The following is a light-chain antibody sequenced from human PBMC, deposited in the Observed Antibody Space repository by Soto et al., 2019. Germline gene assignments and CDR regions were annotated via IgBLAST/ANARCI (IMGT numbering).Light chain of an antibody. Sequence: EIVMTHSPATLSVSPGERATLSCRASQSVSSNLAWYQQKPGQAPRLLIYDASNRAAGVPARFSGSGSGTDFTLIISSVEPEDFAVYYCQQRSNWPPITFGQGTRLEIK. J-gene: IGKJ5*01. CDR1: QSVSSN. CDR3: QQRSNWPPIT. CDR2: DAS. V-gene: IGKV3-11*01.